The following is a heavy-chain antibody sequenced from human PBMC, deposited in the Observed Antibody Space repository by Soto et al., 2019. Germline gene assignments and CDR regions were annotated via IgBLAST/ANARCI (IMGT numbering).Heavy chain of an antibody. J-gene: IGHJ1*01. CDR2: IYHSGST. D-gene: IGHD6-13*01. CDR1: GGSISSSNW. Sequence: QVQLQESGPGLVKPSGTLSLTCAVSGGSISSSNWLSWVRQPPGKGLEWIGAIYHSGSTNYNPSLKSRGTISADQAKNQFSLTLSSVTAADTAVYYCARIAAAGTYFQHWGQGTLVTVSS. V-gene: IGHV4-4*02. CDR3: ARIAAAGTYFQH.